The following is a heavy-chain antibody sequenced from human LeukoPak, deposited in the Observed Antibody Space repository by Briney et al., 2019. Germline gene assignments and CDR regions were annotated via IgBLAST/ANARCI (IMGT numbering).Heavy chain of an antibody. CDR2: IKSKTDGGTT. V-gene: IGHV3-15*01. CDR3: TTANLQYSSGWEGGYGTR. Sequence: GGSLRLSCAASGFTVSNAWMSWVRQAPGKGLEWVGRIKSKTDGGTTDYAAPVKGRFTISRDDSKNTLYLQMNSLKTEDTAVYYCTTANLQYSSGWEGGYGTRWGQGTLVTVSS. J-gene: IGHJ4*02. CDR1: GFTVSNAW. D-gene: IGHD6-19*01.